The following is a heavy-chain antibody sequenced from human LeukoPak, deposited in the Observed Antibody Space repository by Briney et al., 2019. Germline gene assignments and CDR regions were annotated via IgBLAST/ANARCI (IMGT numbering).Heavy chain of an antibody. CDR3: ARGRYYDSSASFDF. V-gene: IGHV4-59*01. Sequence: SETLSLTCTVSGGSLSSYYWNWIRQPPGLPLEWIGNVFYSGSTNYNPSLDSRGTIPVDTSKNQFSLRLNSVTAADTAVYYCARGRYYDSSASFDFWGQGTQVTVSS. J-gene: IGHJ4*02. CDR2: VFYSGST. D-gene: IGHD3-22*01. CDR1: GGSLSSYY.